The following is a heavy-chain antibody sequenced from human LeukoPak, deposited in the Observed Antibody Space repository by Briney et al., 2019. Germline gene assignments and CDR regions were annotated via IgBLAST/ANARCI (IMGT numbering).Heavy chain of an antibody. D-gene: IGHD6-13*01. Sequence: GGSLRLSCAASGFSFNNYGMHWVRQAPGKGLEWVAVISYDGSNTYYADSVKGRYTISRDNSKNTLYLQMNSLRAEDTAVYYCAKDLGHSSWYYFDYWGQGTLVTVSS. J-gene: IGHJ4*02. CDR2: ISYDGSNT. CDR1: GFSFNNYG. V-gene: IGHV3-30*18. CDR3: AKDLGHSSWYYFDY.